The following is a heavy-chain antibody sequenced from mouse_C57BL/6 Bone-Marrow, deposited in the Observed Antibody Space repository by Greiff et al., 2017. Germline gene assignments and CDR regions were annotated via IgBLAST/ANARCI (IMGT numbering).Heavy chain of an antibody. CDR1: GFTFSDYY. D-gene: IGHD2-10*01. CDR2: ISNGGGST. J-gene: IGHJ4*01. Sequence: EVQGVESGGGLVQPGGSLKLSCAASGFTFSDYYMYWVRQTPEKRLEWVAYISNGGGSTYYPDTVKGRFTISRDNAKNTLYLQMSRLKSEDTAMYYCARRVSYSRDYYAMDYWGQGTSVTGSS. CDR3: ARRVSYSRDYYAMDY. V-gene: IGHV5-12*01.